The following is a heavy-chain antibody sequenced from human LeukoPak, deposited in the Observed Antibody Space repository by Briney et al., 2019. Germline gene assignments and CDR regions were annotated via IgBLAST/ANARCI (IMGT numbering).Heavy chain of an antibody. J-gene: IGHJ4*02. CDR2: ISPTTGRT. D-gene: IGHD6-13*01. CDR1: GGSISSSSYY. CDR3: AARYSSILY. V-gene: IGHV3-23*01. Sequence: ETLSLTCTVSGGSISSSSYYWGWIRKPPGKGLEWVSVISPTTGRTYYADSVKGRFTNSRDNSKNTLYLQINNLRAEDTAVYYCAARYSSILYWGLGTLVTVSS.